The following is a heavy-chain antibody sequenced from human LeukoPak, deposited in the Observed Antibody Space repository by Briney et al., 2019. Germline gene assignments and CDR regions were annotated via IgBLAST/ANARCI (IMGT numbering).Heavy chain of an antibody. CDR3: ARGFVRSYNS. J-gene: IGHJ4*02. CDR1: GGSISSSSYY. V-gene: IGHV4-39*01. CDR2: IYYSGST. D-gene: IGHD1-1*01. Sequence: SETLSLTCTVSGGSISSSSYYWGWIRQPPGKGLEWIGSIYYSGSTYYNPSLKSRVTISVDTSKNQFSLKLSSVTAADTAVYYCARGFVRSYNSWGQGTLVTVSS.